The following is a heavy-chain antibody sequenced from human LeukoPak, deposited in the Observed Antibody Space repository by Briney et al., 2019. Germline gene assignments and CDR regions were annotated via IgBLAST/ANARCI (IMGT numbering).Heavy chain of an antibody. D-gene: IGHD3-3*01. J-gene: IGHJ4*02. V-gene: IGHV3-11*06. CDR2: ISSSSSYT. CDR1: GXTFSDYY. CDR3: ARESGYPDY. Sequence: GGSLRLSCAASGXTFSDYYMSWIRQAPGKGLEWVSYISSSSSYTNYADSVKGRFTIFRDDAKNSLYLQMNSLRAEDTAVYYCARESGYPDYWGQGTLVTVSS.